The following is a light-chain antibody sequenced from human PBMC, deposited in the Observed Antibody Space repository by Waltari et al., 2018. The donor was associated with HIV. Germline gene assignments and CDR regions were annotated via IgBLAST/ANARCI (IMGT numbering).Light chain of an antibody. CDR3: AAWDDSLNGPG. V-gene: IGLV1-44*01. J-gene: IGLJ3*02. CDR1: SSNIGSNT. Sequence: QSVLTQPPSASGTPGQRVTISCSGSSSNIGSNTVNWYQQLPGTAPKLLIYSNKRLPSGVPHRFSGSKAGTSASLAIRGLQSEDEADYYCAAWDDSLNGPGFGGGTKLTVL. CDR2: SNK.